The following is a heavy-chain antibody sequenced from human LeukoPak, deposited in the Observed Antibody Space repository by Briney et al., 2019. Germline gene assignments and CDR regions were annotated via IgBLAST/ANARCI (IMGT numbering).Heavy chain of an antibody. Sequence: GRSLRLSCAASGFTFDDYAMRWVRQAPGKGLEWVSGISWNSGSIGYADSVKGRFTISRDNSKNTLYLQMNSLRAEDTAVYYCAKDFGSGSFGSEFDYWGQGTLVTVSS. CDR3: AKDFGSGSFGSEFDY. J-gene: IGHJ4*02. CDR2: ISWNSGSI. V-gene: IGHV3-9*01. CDR1: GFTFDDYA. D-gene: IGHD3-10*01.